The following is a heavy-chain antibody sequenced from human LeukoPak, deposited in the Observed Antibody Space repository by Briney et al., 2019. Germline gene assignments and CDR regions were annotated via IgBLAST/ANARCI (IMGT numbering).Heavy chain of an antibody. CDR1: GFTFSSIR. CDR3: AREVVYSYRFDM. CDR2: IHYSGST. Sequence: GSLRLSCAASGFTFSSIRMSWVRQAPGKGLEWIGYIHYSGSTNYNPSLKSRVTISVDTSKNKFSVTLSSVTAADTAVYYCAREVVYSYRFDMWGEGTMVTVSS. D-gene: IGHD5-18*01. V-gene: IGHV4-59*01. J-gene: IGHJ3*02.